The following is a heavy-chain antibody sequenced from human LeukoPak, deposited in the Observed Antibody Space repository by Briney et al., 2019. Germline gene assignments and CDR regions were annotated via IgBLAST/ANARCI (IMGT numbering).Heavy chain of an antibody. CDR2: IYYSGST. J-gene: IGHJ4*02. V-gene: IGHV4-59*01. CDR1: GGSISSYY. Sequence: SETLSLTCTVSGGSISSYYWSWIRQPPGKGLEWIGCIYYSGSTNYNPSLKSRVTISVDTSKNQFSLKLSSVTAADTAVYYCARGMRGYSSSWLDYWGQGTLVTVSS. D-gene: IGHD6-13*01. CDR3: ARGMRGYSSSWLDY.